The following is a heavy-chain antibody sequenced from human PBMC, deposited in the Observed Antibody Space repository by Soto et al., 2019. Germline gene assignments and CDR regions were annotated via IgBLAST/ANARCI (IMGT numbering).Heavy chain of an antibody. CDR1: GFTVSSNY. CDR3: ERALGITHGAFDI. Sequence: GGSLRLSCAASGFTVSSNYMSWVRQAPGKGLEWVSVIYSGGSTYYADSVKGRFTISRDNSKNTLYLQMNSLRAEDTAVYYCERALGITHGAFDIWGQGTMVTVSS. CDR2: IYSGGST. D-gene: IGHD3-16*01. J-gene: IGHJ3*02. V-gene: IGHV3-53*01.